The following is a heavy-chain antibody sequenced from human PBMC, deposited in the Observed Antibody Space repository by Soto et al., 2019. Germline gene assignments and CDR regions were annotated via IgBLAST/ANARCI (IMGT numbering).Heavy chain of an antibody. D-gene: IGHD7-27*01. J-gene: IGHJ4*02. CDR3: AKEVSLGSTVDLGY. CDR2: ISGSGGST. CDR1: GFTFSIFA. V-gene: IGHV3-23*01. Sequence: GGSLRLSCAASGFTFSIFAMSWVRQSPGKGLQWVSTISGSGGSTYYADAVKGRFTISRDNSMGTLYLQMKSLRVEDTAIYYCAKEVSLGSTVDLGYWGQGALVTVSS.